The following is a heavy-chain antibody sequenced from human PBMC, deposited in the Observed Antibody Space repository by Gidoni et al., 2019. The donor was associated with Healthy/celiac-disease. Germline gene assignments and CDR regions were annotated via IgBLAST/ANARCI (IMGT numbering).Heavy chain of an antibody. CDR1: GFPFSSYG. Sequence: QVQLVEPGGGVVQPGRSLRLSCAASGFPFSSYGMHWVRQAPGKGMEWVAVISYDGSNKYYADSVKGRFTISRDNSKNTLYLQMNSLRAEDTAVYYCAKGGQWLGPFDYWGQGTLVTVSS. V-gene: IGHV3-30*18. D-gene: IGHD6-19*01. CDR3: AKGGQWLGPFDY. J-gene: IGHJ4*02. CDR2: ISYDGSNK.